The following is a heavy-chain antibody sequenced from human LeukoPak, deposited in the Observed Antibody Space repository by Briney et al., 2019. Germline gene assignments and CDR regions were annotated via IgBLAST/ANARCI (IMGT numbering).Heavy chain of an antibody. D-gene: IGHD6-6*01. CDR2: IYTSGST. Sequence: SEALSLTCTVSGGSISSYYWSWIRQPAGKGLEWIGRIYTSGSTNYNPSLKSRVTMSVDTSKNQFSLKLSSVTAADTAVYYCARGIGESSSSVWFDPWGQGTLVTVSS. J-gene: IGHJ5*02. V-gene: IGHV4-4*07. CDR3: ARGIGESSSSVWFDP. CDR1: GGSISSYY.